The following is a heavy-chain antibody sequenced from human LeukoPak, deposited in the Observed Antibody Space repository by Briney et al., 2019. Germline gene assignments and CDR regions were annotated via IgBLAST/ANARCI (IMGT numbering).Heavy chain of an antibody. D-gene: IGHD3-22*01. CDR3: VRSSGSSGFDF. CDR2: IYYSGST. V-gene: IGHV4-59*01. CDR1: GGSISSYY. Sequence: PSETLSLTGTVSGGSISSYYWSWIRQPPGKGLEWIGYIYYSGSTNYNPSLKSRVTISVDTSKNQFSLRLSSVTAADTAVYCCVRSSGSSGFDFWGQGTLVTVSS. J-gene: IGHJ4*02.